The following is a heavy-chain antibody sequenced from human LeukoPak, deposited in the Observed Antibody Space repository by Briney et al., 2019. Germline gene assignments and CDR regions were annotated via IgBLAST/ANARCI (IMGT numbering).Heavy chain of an antibody. J-gene: IGHJ4*02. CDR3: AKGRMVRGVTSYYFDY. Sequence: GGSLRLSCAASGFTFSSYAMSWVRQAPGKGLEWVSAISGSGGSTYYADSVKGRFTISRDNSKSTLYLQMNSLRAEDTAVYYCAKGRMVRGVTSYYFDYWGQGTLVTVSS. CDR1: GFTFSSYA. V-gene: IGHV3-23*01. D-gene: IGHD3-10*01. CDR2: ISGSGGST.